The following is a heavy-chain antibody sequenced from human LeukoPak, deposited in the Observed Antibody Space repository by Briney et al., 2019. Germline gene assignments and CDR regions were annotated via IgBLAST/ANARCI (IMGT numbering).Heavy chain of an antibody. CDR1: GFTFSSYG. D-gene: IGHD5-12*01. CDR2: ISYDGSNK. CDR3: AKDPSYSGYDSGLDY. J-gene: IGHJ4*02. V-gene: IGHV3-30*18. Sequence: PGGSLRLSCAASGFTFSSYGMHWVRQAPGKGLEWVAVISYDGSNKYYADSVKGRFTISRDNSKNTLYLQMNSLRAEDTAVYYCAKDPSYSGYDSGLDYWSQGTLVTVSS.